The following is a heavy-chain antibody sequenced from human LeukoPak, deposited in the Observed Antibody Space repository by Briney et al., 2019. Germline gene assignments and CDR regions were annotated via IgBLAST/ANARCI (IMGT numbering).Heavy chain of an antibody. V-gene: IGHV4-38-2*02. CDR1: GYSISSGYY. CDR3: ARSPNYFYGSGTLNWFDP. Sequence: RASETLSLTCTVSGYSISSGYYWGWIRQPPGKGLEWIGSIYHSGTSYYNPSLKSRITILIDPSKNQFSLKLSSVTAADTAVYYCARSPNYFYGSGTLNWFDPWGQGTLVTVSS. D-gene: IGHD3-10*01. J-gene: IGHJ5*02. CDR2: IYHSGTS.